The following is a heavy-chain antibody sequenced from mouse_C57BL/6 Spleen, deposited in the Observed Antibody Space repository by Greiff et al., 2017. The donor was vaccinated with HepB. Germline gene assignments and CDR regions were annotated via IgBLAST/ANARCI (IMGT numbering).Heavy chain of an antibody. Sequence: QVQLQQPGAELVKPGASVKLSCKASGYTFTSYWMHWVKQRPGQGLEWIGMIHPNSGSTNYNEKFKSKATLTVDKSSSTAYMQRSSLTSEDSAVYYCARSGYDGYYEGYYYYAMDYWGQGTSVTVSS. CDR3: ARSGYDGYYEGYYYYAMDY. V-gene: IGHV1-64*01. D-gene: IGHD2-3*01. CDR2: IHPNSGST. CDR1: GYTFTSYW. J-gene: IGHJ4*01.